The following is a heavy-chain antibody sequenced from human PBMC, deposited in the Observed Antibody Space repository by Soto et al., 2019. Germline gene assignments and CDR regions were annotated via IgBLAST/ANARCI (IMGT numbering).Heavy chain of an antibody. CDR2: ITKTGRST. D-gene: IGHD3-3*01. CDR1: GFSFSNYG. J-gene: IGHJ3*02. Sequence: GGSLRLSCATSGFSFSNYGMNWVRQAPGKGLEWVSGITKTGRSTFIADSVRGRFTISRDNLKNIMYLQMNSLRVDDTDLYYCTKDGDAYDFAFDKWGQGTMVTVSS. V-gene: IGHV3-23*01. CDR3: TKDGDAYDFAFDK.